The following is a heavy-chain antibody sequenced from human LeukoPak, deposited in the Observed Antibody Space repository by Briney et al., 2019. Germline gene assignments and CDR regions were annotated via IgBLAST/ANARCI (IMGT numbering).Heavy chain of an antibody. J-gene: IGHJ5*02. CDR3: ARDYYDSSGSSWFDP. D-gene: IGHD3-22*01. Sequence: GGSLRLSCTVSGFTLSDYWMHWVRQGPGKGLVWVSRINSDGSSISYADSVRGRFSISRDNAKNSLYLQMNSLRAADTAMYYCARDYYDSSGSSWFDPWGQGTLVTVSS. CDR2: INSDGSSI. CDR1: GFTLSDYW. V-gene: IGHV3-74*01.